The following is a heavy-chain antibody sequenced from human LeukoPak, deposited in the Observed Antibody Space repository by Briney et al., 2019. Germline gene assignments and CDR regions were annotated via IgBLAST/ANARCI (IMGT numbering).Heavy chain of an antibody. CDR3: ARQWQQLNWFDP. V-gene: IGHV5-51*01. CDR1: GSSFISYW. CDR2: ICPGDSDT. Sequence: GESLKISCKGSGSSFISYWIGWVRQLPGKGLEWMGIICPGDSDTRYSPSFQGQVTISADKSISTAYLQWSSLKASDTAMYYCARQWQQLNWFDPWGQGTLVTVSS. J-gene: IGHJ5*02. D-gene: IGHD6-13*01.